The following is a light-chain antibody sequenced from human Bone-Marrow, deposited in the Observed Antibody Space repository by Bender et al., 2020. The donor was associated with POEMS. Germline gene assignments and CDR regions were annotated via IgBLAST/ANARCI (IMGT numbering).Light chain of an antibody. J-gene: IGLJ2*01. V-gene: IGLV2-8*01. CDR3: TSNAGSNNFVV. Sequence: QSALTQPPSASGSPGQSVTISCTGTSSDVGTYNSVSWYQQQPGKAPKLMIYEVSKRPSRVPDRFSGSKSGNTASLTVSGLQADDEADYYCTSNAGSNNFVVFGGGTKLTVL. CDR2: EVS. CDR1: SSDVGTYNS.